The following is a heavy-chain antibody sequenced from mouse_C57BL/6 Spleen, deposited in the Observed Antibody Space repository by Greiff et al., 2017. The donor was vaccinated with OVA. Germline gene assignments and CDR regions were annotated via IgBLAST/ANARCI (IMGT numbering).Heavy chain of an antibody. J-gene: IGHJ1*03. Sequence: VQLQQSGPELVKPGASVKMSCKASGYTFTDYNMHWVKQSHGKSLEWIGYINPNNGGTSYNQKFKGKATLTVNKSSSTAYMELRSLTSEDSAVYYCARSTGTEGWYFDVWGTGTTVTVSS. D-gene: IGHD4-1*01. CDR2: INPNNGGT. CDR1: GYTFTDYN. CDR3: ARSTGTEGWYFDV. V-gene: IGHV1-22*01.